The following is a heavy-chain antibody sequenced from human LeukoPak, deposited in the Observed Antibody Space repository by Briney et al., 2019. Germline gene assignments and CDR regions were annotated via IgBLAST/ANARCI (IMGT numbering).Heavy chain of an antibody. D-gene: IGHD6-13*01. CDR2: MYYSGST. J-gene: IGHJ6*03. CDR3: ARHVYSSSWIYYYYYMDV. CDR1: GGSMSSSSYY. Sequence: SETLSLTCTVSGGSMSSSSYYWGWIRQPPGKGLEWIGSMYYSGSTYYNPSLKCRVTISVDTSKNQFSLKLSSVTAADTAVYFCARHVYSSSWIYYYYYMDVWGKGTTVTVSS. V-gene: IGHV4-39*01.